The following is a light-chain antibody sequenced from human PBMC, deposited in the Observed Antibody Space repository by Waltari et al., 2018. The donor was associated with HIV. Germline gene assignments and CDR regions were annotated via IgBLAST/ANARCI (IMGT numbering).Light chain of an antibody. CDR1: SSIIGKNP. V-gene: IGLV1-51*01. Sequence: QPVLTQPPSVSAAPGQKVTIPCSGSSSIIGKNPIPGYQQLPAPTPKLLIYDTNRRTSAIPARLSVSTSGTSATLGITGLQTGDEADYYCGKWDDSLSADVVFGGGTKLTVL. CDR3: GKWDDSLSADVV. J-gene: IGLJ2*01. CDR2: DTN.